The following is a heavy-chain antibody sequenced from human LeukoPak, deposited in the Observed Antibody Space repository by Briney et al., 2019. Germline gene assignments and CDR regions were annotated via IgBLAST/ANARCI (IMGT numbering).Heavy chain of an antibody. CDR1: GGSISSYY. CDR3: ARSTVVVPAANWFDP. J-gene: IGHJ5*02. V-gene: IGHV4-59*08. Sequence: PSETLSLTCTVSGGSISSYYWSWIRQPPGKGLEWIGYIYYSGSTNYNPSLKSRVTISVDTSKNQFSLKLSSVTAADTAVYYCARSTVVVPAANWFDPWGQGTLVTVSS. CDR2: IYYSGST. D-gene: IGHD2-2*01.